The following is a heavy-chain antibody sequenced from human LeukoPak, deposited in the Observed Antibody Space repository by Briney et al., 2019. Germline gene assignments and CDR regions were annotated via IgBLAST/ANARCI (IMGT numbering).Heavy chain of an antibody. V-gene: IGHV5-51*01. CDR2: SYPGDSET. Sequence: GESLKISCKGSGYSFTYYWIGWVRQMPGKGLEWMGISYPGDSETRYSPSFQGQVTISADKSISTAYLQWSSLKASDTAMYYCARRGTKYYDSSGYRFGMDVWGQGTTVTISS. CDR3: ARRGTKYYDSSGYRFGMDV. J-gene: IGHJ6*02. D-gene: IGHD3-22*01. CDR1: GYSFTYYW.